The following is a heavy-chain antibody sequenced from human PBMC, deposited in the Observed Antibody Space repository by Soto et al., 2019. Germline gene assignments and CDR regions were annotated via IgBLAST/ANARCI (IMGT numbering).Heavy chain of an antibody. CDR1: GFTFDTYV. CDR2: IWYDGGNK. D-gene: IGHD3-16*01. V-gene: IGHV3-33*01. J-gene: IGHJ4*02. Sequence: LRLSCAASGFTFDTYVMHWVLQAPGRGLDWVALIWYDGGNKYYADSVKGRFTISRDNSKNTLYLQMNSLRAEDTAVYYCARGARDFDYWGQGTLVTVSS. CDR3: ARGARDFDY.